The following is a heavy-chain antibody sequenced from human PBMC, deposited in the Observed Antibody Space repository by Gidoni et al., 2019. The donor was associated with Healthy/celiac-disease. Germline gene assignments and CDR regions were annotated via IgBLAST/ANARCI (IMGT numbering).Heavy chain of an antibody. Sequence: QVQLVQSGAEVKKPGSSVKVSCKASGGTFSSYAISWVRQAPGQGLEWMGGIIPIFGTANYTQKFQGKVTITADESTSTAYMELSSLRSEDTAVYYCARRSTPIIITGTTVYAFDIWGQGTMVTVSS. CDR3: ARRSTPIIITGTTVYAFDI. CDR1: GGTFSSYA. J-gene: IGHJ3*02. V-gene: IGHV1-69*01. CDR2: IIPIFGTA. D-gene: IGHD1-20*01.